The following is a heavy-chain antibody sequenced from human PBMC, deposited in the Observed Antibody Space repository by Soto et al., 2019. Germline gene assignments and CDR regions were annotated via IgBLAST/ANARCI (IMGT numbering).Heavy chain of an antibody. CDR1: GFTFSAYA. Sequence: EVRLLESGGGLVQPGGSLRLSCAASGFTFSAYAMSWARQAPGKGLEWVSTISGDGSGTHYADSVRGRFTISRDNSKSTLFLQMESLRVEDTAIYYDDGSDFWGQGTLVTVSS. V-gene: IGHV3-23*01. CDR2: ISGDGSGT. D-gene: IGHD1-26*01. J-gene: IGHJ4*02. CDR3: DGSDF.